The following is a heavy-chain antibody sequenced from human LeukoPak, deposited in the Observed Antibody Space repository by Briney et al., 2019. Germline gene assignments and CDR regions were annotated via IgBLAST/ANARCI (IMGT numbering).Heavy chain of an antibody. Sequence: PSETLSLTCTISGGSISSNTYYWDWIRQPPGKGLEWIGSIHHSGSTNFNPSLKSRVTISADTSKNQFSLELYSVTAADTAVYYCASRIMTFGVAHYWGQGILVTVSS. V-gene: IGHV4-39*01. CDR3: ASRIMTFGVAHY. CDR2: IHHSGST. CDR1: GGSISSNTYY. D-gene: IGHD3-3*01. J-gene: IGHJ4*02.